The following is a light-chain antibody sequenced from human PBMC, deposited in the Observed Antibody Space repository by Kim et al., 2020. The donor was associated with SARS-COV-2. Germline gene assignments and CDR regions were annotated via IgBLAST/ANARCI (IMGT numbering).Light chain of an antibody. J-gene: IGKJ3*01. V-gene: IGKV1-39*01. CDR2: AAS. Sequence: DIQMTQSPSSLSASVGDRVTITCRTSQNINSHLNWYHQKPGRAPKLLIYAASTLQGGVPSRFSGSGSETDFTLTISSLQPEDFATYFFQQTYISPVTIGPGTPVDSK. CDR1: QNINSH. CDR3: QQTYISPVT.